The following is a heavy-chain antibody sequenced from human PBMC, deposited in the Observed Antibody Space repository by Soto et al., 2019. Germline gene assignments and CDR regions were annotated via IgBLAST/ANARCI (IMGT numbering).Heavy chain of an antibody. D-gene: IGHD3-16*01. CDR2: INHSGST. Sequence: QVQLQQWGAGLLKPSETLSLTCAVYGGSFSGYYWSWIRQPPGKGLEWIGEINHSGSTNYNPSLKSRVTISVDTSKNQFSLKLSSMTAADTAVYYCARGRGSGGRYYFDYWGQGTLVTVSS. V-gene: IGHV4-34*01. CDR3: ARGRGSGGRYYFDY. J-gene: IGHJ4*02. CDR1: GGSFSGYY.